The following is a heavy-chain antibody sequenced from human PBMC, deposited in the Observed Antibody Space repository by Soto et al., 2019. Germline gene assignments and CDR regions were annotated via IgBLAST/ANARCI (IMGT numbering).Heavy chain of an antibody. D-gene: IGHD2-2*01. CDR3: ARVQSLGYCRSASCYDVFDH. CDR1: GYPFNSAG. CDR2: ISVDNGDT. Sequence: GPEVKEPGASVRVSCKASGYPFNSAGLAWVRQAPGQGLEWMGWISVDNGDTKYAQKFQGRVTMTTDTSTTTAYRDLRGLKSDDTAVFYCARVQSLGYCRSASCYDVFDHWGQGTLVTVSS. V-gene: IGHV1-18*01. J-gene: IGHJ4*02.